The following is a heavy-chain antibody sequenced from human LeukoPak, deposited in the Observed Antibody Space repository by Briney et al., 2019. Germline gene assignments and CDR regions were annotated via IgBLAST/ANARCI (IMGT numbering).Heavy chain of an antibody. CDR2: IYYSGST. Sequence: SEPVSLLCSVWGGFICRSRYYGPRVRRPRGEGGGWNGSIYYSGSTYYNPSLKSRVTISVDTSKNQFSLKLSSVTAADTAVYYCARHERDGYNHGGADYWGQGTLVTVSS. V-gene: IGHV4-39*01. CDR1: GGFICRSRYY. CDR3: ARHERDGYNHGGADY. J-gene: IGHJ4*02. D-gene: IGHD5-24*01.